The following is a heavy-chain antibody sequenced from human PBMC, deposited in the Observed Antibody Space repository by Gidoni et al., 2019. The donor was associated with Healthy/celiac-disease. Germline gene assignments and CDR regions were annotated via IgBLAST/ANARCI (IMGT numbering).Heavy chain of an antibody. CDR2: INHSGST. V-gene: IGHV4-34*01. J-gene: IGHJ4*02. Sequence: QVQLQQWGAGLLKPSETLSLTCAVYGGSFSGYYWSWIRQPPGKGLEWIGEINHSGSTNYNPSLKSRVTISVDTSKNQFSLKLSSVTAADTAVYYCARGGVIVHKPFDYWGQGTLVTVSS. CDR3: ARGGVIVHKPFDY. CDR1: GGSFSGYY. D-gene: IGHD1-26*01.